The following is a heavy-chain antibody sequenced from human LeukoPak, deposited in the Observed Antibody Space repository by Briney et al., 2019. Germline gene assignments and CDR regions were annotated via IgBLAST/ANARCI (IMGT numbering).Heavy chain of an antibody. CDR2: ISWDGGST. D-gene: IGHD5-18*01. J-gene: IGHJ3*02. V-gene: IGHV3-43D*03. CDR3: AKALSDTAMVFDAFDI. Sequence: PGGSLRLSCAASGFTFDDYAMHWVRQAPGKGLEWVSLISWDGGSTYYADSVKGRFTISRDNSKNSLYLQMNSLRAEDTALYYCAKALSDTAMVFDAFDIWGQGTMVTVSS. CDR1: GFTFDDYA.